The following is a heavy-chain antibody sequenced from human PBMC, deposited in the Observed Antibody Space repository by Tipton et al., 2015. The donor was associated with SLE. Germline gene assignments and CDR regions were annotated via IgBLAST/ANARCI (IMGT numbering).Heavy chain of an antibody. Sequence: GSLRLSCAASGFTLGDYYMKWVSSISSSRTIYYADSVKGRFTISRDNAKNSLYLQMNSLRTEDTAVYYCARESPGYSLACQHWGQGTLVTVSS. V-gene: IGHV3-69-1*01. J-gene: IGHJ1*01. CDR1: GFTLGDYY. CDR3: ARESPGYSLACQH. CDR2: ISSSRTI. D-gene: IGHD5-18*01.